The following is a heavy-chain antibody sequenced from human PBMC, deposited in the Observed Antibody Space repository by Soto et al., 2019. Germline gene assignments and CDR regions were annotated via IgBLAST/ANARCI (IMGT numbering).Heavy chain of an antibody. V-gene: IGHV3-33*01. J-gene: IGHJ4*02. CDR3: AREEMVSGYDSIFDY. CDR2: IWYDGSNK. D-gene: IGHD5-12*01. CDR1: GFTFSSYG. Sequence: GGSLRLSCAASGFTFSSYGMHWVRQAPGKGLEWEAVIWYDGSNKYYADSVKGRFTISRDNSKNTLYLQMNSLRAEDTAVYYCAREEMVSGYDSIFDYWGQGTLVTVSS.